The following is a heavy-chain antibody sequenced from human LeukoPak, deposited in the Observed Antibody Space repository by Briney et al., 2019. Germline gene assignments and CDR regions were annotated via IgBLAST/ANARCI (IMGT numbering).Heavy chain of an antibody. D-gene: IGHD3-16*01. Sequence: GRSLRLSCAASGFIFSRYSMNWVRQAPGKGLEWVASMSVGSGLIYYAESVRGRFTVSRDNAKNSLYLQMKSLRADDTAVYFCAREFEGTASGAGYWGQGTLVTVSS. CDR2: MSVGSGLI. CDR3: AREFEGTASGAGY. J-gene: IGHJ4*02. CDR1: GFIFSRYS. V-gene: IGHV3-21*01.